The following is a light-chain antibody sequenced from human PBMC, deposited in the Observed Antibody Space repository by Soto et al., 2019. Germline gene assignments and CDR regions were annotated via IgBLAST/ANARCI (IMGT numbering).Light chain of an antibody. V-gene: IGLV2-23*02. CDR1: SSDVGSYHL. CDR2: EVT. CDR3: CSYAGSSTFVV. J-gene: IGLJ2*01. Sequence: QSVLTQPASVSGSPGQSITISCTGTSSDVGSYHLVSWYQQHPGKAPKLMIYEVTKRPSGVSNRFSGSKSGNTASLTISGLQVEDEADYYCCSYAGSSTFVVFGGGTKLTVL.